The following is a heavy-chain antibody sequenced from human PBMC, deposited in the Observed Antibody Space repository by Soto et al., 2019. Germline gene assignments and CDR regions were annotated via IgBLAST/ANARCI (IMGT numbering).Heavy chain of an antibody. CDR3: ARVRPDRYGTPPRYHYSMDV. D-gene: IGHD5-18*01. V-gene: IGHV4-31*03. Sequence: QVQLQESGPGLVRPSQTLSLTCTVSGASISSGGYYWSWIRQHPGQGLEWIGHIYYSGTTFYNASLKSRVTISVDTSKKQLSLKLSSVTAADTAVYYCARVRPDRYGTPPRYHYSMDVWGQGTTVTVSS. CDR1: GASISSGGYY. CDR2: IYYSGTT. J-gene: IGHJ6*02.